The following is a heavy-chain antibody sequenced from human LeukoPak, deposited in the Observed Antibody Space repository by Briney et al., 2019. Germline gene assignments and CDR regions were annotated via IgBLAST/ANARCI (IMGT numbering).Heavy chain of an antibody. V-gene: IGHV4-34*01. Sequence: PSETLSLTCAVYGGSFSGYYWSWIRQPPGKGLEWIGEINHSGSTNYNPSLKSRVTISVDTSKNQFSLKLSSVTAADTAVYYCATGSSGYYYSDWGQGTLVTVSS. CDR1: GGSFSGYY. D-gene: IGHD3-22*01. CDR3: ATGSSGYYYSD. CDR2: INHSGST. J-gene: IGHJ4*02.